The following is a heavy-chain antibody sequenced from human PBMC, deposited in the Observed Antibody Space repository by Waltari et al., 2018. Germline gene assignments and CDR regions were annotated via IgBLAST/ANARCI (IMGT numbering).Heavy chain of an antibody. V-gene: IGHV1-2*06. CDR2: INPNSGGT. Sequence: QVQLVQSGAEVKKPGPSVKVSCKASGYTFPGSSMHSLRQAPGQGLEWMGRINPNSGGTNYAQKFQGRVTMTRDTSISTAYMELSRLRSDDTAVYYCARNEAALNRRQMNWFDPWGQGTLVTVSS. D-gene: IGHD6-13*01. CDR1: GYTFPGSS. J-gene: IGHJ5*02. CDR3: ARNEAALNRRQMNWFDP.